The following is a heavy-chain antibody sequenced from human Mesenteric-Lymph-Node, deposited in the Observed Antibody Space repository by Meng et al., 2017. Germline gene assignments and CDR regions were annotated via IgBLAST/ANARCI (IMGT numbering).Heavy chain of an antibody. D-gene: IGHD2-21*02. CDR2: IYPGDSDT. CDR1: GYSLTSYW. Sequence: KVSCKGYGYSLTSYWIGWVRQMHGKGLEWMGIIYPGDSDTRYSPSFQGQVAISADKSISTAYLQWSSLKASDTTMYYCAIRDCGGDCIGAFDIWGQGTMVTVSS. J-gene: IGHJ3*02. CDR3: AIRDCGGDCIGAFDI. V-gene: IGHV5-51*01.